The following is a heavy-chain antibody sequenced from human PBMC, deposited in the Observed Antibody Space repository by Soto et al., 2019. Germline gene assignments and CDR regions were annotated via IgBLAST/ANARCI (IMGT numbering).Heavy chain of an antibody. CDR2: IWYDGTNQ. D-gene: IGHD3-10*02. J-gene: IGHJ4*02. CDR1: GFTFNTYG. V-gene: IGHV3-33*01. CDR3: ARDENLKYVLDY. Sequence: GGSLRLSCAASGFTFNTYGMHWVRQSPVKGLEWLAIIWYDGTNQFYADSVKGRFTISRDNSKNTLYLQMNSLRAEDTAVYYCARDENLKYVLDYWGQGTLVTVSS.